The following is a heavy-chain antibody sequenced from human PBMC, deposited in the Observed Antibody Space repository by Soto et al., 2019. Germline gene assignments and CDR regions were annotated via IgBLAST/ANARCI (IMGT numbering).Heavy chain of an antibody. CDR3: ARGPDIVLVPAAMRYSSYYHYWAV. D-gene: IGHD2-2*01. V-gene: IGHV1-18*01. CDR2: ISAYNGNT. J-gene: IGHJ6*03. CDR1: GYTFTSYG. Sequence: ASVKVSCKASGYTFTSYGISWVRQAPGQGLEWMGWISAYNGNTNYAQKLQGRVTMTTDTSTSTAYMELRSLRSDDTAVYYCARGPDIVLVPAAMRYSSYYHYWAVWGKGTTVPFS.